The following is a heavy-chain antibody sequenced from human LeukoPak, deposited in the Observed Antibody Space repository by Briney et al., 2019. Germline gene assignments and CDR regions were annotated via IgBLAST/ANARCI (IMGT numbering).Heavy chain of an antibody. D-gene: IGHD1-26*01. V-gene: IGHV1-18*01. CDR2: ISASSGNT. J-gene: IGHJ4*02. CDR1: GQTLTTYG. Sequence: ASVKVSCKASGQTLTTYGISWVRQAPGQGLEWMGWISASSGNTKYAQKVQGRVTMTTDTSTSTAYLELRSLSCDDTALYYSARGWELHDWGQGTLVTVSS. CDR3: ARGWELHD.